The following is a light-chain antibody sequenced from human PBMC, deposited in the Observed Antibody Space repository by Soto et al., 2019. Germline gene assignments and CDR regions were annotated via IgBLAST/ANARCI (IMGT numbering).Light chain of an antibody. Sequence: EIVLTQSPAALSLSPGDTATLSCRASQSVSYYLAWYQQKTGQAPRLLIYDASSRATGIPARFSGSGSGTDLPLTIGSLEPEDFAVYYCQQRSNWPRTFGQGTKVEIK. CDR3: QQRSNWPRT. J-gene: IGKJ2*01. V-gene: IGKV3-11*01. CDR1: QSVSYY. CDR2: DAS.